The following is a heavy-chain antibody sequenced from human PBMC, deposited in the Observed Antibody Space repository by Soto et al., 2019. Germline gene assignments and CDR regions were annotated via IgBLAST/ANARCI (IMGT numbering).Heavy chain of an antibody. D-gene: IGHD3-10*01. Sequence: GGSLRLSCAASGFTFSSYAMHWVRQAPGKGLEYVSAISSNGGSTYYANSVKGRFTISRDNSKNTLYLQMGSLRAEDMAVYYCARDSYHGPGSPYIDVWGKGTTVTVSS. V-gene: IGHV3-64*01. J-gene: IGHJ6*03. CDR1: GFTFSSYA. CDR2: ISSNGGST. CDR3: ARDSYHGPGSPYIDV.